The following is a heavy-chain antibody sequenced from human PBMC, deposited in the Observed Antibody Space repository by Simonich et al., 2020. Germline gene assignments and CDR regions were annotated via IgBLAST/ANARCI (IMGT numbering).Heavy chain of an antibody. D-gene: IGHD6-13*01. Sequence: QVQLQESGPGLVKPSETLSLTCVVSGYSISSGYYLGWIRQPPGQGLEWIRSIYHSETTYYHPSLKSRVTISVDPTKNQFSLKLSSVTAADTAVYYCARVGYSNYYYYGMDVWGQGTTVTVSS. CDR2: IYHSETT. J-gene: IGHJ6*02. CDR3: ARVGYSNYYYYGMDV. V-gene: IGHV4-38-2*01. CDR1: GYSISSGYY.